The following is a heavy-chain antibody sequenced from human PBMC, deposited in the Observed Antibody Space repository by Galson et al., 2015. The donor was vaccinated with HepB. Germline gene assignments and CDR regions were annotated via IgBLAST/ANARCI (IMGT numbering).Heavy chain of an antibody. Sequence: SVKVSCKASGYTFTSYYMHWVRQAPGQGLEWMGIINPSGGSTSYAQKLQGRVTMTRDTSTSTVYMELNSLRAEDTAVYYCARDIEEYVYIAVAGKWGGAIDYWGQGTLVTVSS. CDR2: INPSGGST. J-gene: IGHJ4*02. CDR1: GYTFTSYY. CDR3: ARDIEEYVYIAVAGKWGGAIDY. D-gene: IGHD6-19*01. V-gene: IGHV1-46*04.